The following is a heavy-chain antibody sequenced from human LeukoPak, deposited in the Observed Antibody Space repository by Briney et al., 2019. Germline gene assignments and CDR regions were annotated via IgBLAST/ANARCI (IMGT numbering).Heavy chain of an antibody. J-gene: IGHJ4*02. D-gene: IGHD2-2*02. Sequence: GGSLRLSCAASGFTFSSYGMHWVRQAPGKGLEWVAIIWYDGTNKSFADSVKGRFTISRDNSKNTLYLQMNSLRAGDTAVYYCASGRGYCSSTSCYKAPEDYWGQGALVTVSS. CDR1: GFTFSSYG. V-gene: IGHV3-33*01. CDR3: ASGRGYCSSTSCYKAPEDY. CDR2: IWYDGTNK.